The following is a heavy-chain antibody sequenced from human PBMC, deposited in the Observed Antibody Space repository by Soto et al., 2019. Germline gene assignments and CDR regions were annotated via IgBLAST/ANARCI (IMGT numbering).Heavy chain of an antibody. CDR1: GFTFSSYA. D-gene: IGHD5-18*01. V-gene: IGHV3-23*01. J-gene: IGHJ4*02. CDR3: AKDWRIQLWLRGFVGQIDY. CDR2: ISGSGGST. Sequence: EVQLLESGGGLVQPGGSLRLSCAASGFTFSSYAMSWVRQAPGKGLEWVSAISGSGGSTYYADSVKGRFTISRDNSKNTLYLQMNSLRAEDTAVYYCAKDWRIQLWLRGFVGQIDYWGQGTLVTVSS.